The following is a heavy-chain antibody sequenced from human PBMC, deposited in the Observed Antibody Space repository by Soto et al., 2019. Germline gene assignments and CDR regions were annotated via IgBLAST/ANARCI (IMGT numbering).Heavy chain of an antibody. CDR3: AHFWETYYSDSSGYYYKSDY. CDR2: ISHSGST. J-gene: IGHJ4*02. V-gene: IGHV4-39*01. CDR1: GGSIIGYFYY. D-gene: IGHD3-22*01. Sequence: SETLSLTCSVSGGSIIGYFYYWGWIRQPPGKGLEWLGSISHSGSTYYNPSLNSRVLMSVDTSKKQFSLKLSSVTAADTAIYYCAHFWETYYSDSSGYYYKSDYWGQGTLVTVS.